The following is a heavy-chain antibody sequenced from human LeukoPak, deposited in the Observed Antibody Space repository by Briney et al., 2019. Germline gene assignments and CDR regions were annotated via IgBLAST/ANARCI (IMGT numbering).Heavy chain of an antibody. J-gene: IGHJ4*02. CDR1: GGSISSYY. Sequence: PETLSLTCTVSGGSISSYYWSWIRQPPGKGLEWIGYIYFSGSTNYNPSLKSRVTISVDTSKTQLSLKLSSVTAADTAVYYCARGGGYFNYWGQGTLVTVSS. CDR2: IYFSGST. CDR3: ARGGGYFNY. V-gene: IGHV4-59*01. D-gene: IGHD3-16*01.